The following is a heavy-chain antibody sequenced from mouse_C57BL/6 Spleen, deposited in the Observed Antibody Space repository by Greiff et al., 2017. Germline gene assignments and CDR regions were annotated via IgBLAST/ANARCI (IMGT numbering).Heavy chain of an antibody. CDR2: INPSSGYT. CDR1: GYTFTSYW. J-gene: IGHJ2*01. Sequence: QVQLQQSGAELAKPGASVKLSCKASGYTFTSYWMHWVKQRPGQGLEWIGYINPSSGYTKYTQKFKDKATLTADKSSSTAYMQLSSLTYEVSAVYYCARGDYYDGGAFAYWGQGTTLTVSS. CDR3: ARGDYYDGGAFAY. V-gene: IGHV1-7*01. D-gene: IGHD1-1*01.